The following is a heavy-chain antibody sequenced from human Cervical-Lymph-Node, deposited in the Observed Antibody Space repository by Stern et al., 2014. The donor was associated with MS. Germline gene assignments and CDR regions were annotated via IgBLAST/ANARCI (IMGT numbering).Heavy chain of an antibody. CDR3: ARGRSGTGTNNNWFDP. D-gene: IGHD1-7*01. Sequence: LQLQESGPGLVKPSETLSLTCTVSDGSISSYYWSWIWQPPGKGMEWVGNIYNSGSTKYTPALKSRVTISVDTSKNQFSLTLSSVTAADTAVYYCARGRSGTGTNNNWFDPWGQGTLVTVSS. CDR1: DGSISSYY. V-gene: IGHV4-59*01. CDR2: IYNSGST. J-gene: IGHJ5*02.